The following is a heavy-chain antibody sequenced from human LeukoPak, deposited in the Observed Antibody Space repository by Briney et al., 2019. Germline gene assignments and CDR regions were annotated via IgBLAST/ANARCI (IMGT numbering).Heavy chain of an antibody. CDR3: ARQRVAAAGPNWFDP. CDR2: INPNTGGT. Sequence: GASVKVSCKASGYTFTGSYMHWVRQAPGQGLEWMGWINPNTGGTNCAQQFQGRVTMTRDTSISTAYMELCRLKSDDTAVYYCARQRVAAAGPNWFDPWGQGTLVTVSS. CDR1: GYTFTGSY. D-gene: IGHD6-13*01. V-gene: IGHV1-2*02. J-gene: IGHJ5*02.